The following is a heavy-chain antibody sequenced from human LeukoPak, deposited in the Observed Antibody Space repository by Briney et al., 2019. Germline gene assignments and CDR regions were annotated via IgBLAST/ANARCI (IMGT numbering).Heavy chain of an antibody. V-gene: IGHV4/OR15-8*02. D-gene: IGHD1-26*01. CDR1: GGSISGTNW. CDR3: SRESGAFCPFGY. Sequence: SGTLSLTCGVSGGSISGTNWWSWVRRPPGQALEWIGKISLAGQTNYNPSLNGRVTMSLDKSSNQLSLNLTSVTAADTATYYCSRESGAFCPFGYWGQGTLVIVSS. J-gene: IGHJ4*02. CDR2: ISLAGQT.